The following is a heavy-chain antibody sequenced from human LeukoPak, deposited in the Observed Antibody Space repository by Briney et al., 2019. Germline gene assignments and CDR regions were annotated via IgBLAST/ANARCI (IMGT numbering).Heavy chain of an antibody. J-gene: IGHJ4*02. D-gene: IGHD2-15*01. CDR3: AKAPVTTCSGAYCYPFDY. CDR1: GFTFSSYS. Sequence: GGSLRLSCAASGFTFSSYSMNWVRQAPGKGLEWVSYISSSSGNIYYADSVKGRFTISRDSYKNTLYLQMNSLRAEDAAVYYCAKAPVTTCSGAYCYPFDYWGQGTLVTVSS. V-gene: IGHV3-48*01. CDR2: ISSSSGNI.